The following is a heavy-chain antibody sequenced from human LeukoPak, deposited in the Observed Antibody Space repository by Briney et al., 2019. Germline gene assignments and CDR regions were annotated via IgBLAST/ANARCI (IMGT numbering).Heavy chain of an antibody. CDR3: AKAEYSSSWAFRTF. CDR2: ISGSDGST. J-gene: IGHJ4*02. V-gene: IGHV3-23*01. Sequence: GGSLRLSCAASGFTFSSYAMSWVRQAPGKGLEWVSAISGSDGSTYYADSVKGRFTISRDNSKNTLYLQMNSLRAEDTAVYYCAKAEYSSSWAFRTFWGQGTLVTVST. D-gene: IGHD6-13*01. CDR1: GFTFSSYA.